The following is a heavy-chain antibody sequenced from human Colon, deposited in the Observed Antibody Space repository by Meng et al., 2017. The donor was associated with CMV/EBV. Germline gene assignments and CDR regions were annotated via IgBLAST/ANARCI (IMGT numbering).Heavy chain of an antibody. CDR2: IYWDDDN. Sequence: NFKEYGPTLVNPQQTLTLTCSFPGFPLTTGGEGVGWIRQPPGKALEWLGIIYWDDDNRYSPSLKGRITLSKDTSNNHVVFIMTNMDPVDTATYYCAHRRVGVDAFDVWGQGTMVTVSS. V-gene: IGHV2-5*02. D-gene: IGHD5/OR15-5a*01. J-gene: IGHJ3*01. CDR1: GFPLTTGGEG. CDR3: AHRRVGVDAFDV.